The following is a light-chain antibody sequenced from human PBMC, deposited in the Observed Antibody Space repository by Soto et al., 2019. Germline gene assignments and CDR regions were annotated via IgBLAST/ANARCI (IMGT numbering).Light chain of an antibody. Sequence: QLVLTQSPSASASLGASVKLTCTLSSGHSRYAIAWHQQQPEKGPRYLMKLNSDGSHSKGDGIPDRFSGSSSGAERYLTISSLQSEDEADYYCQTWGTGTWVFGGGTKVTVL. J-gene: IGLJ3*02. V-gene: IGLV4-69*01. CDR1: SGHSRYA. CDR3: QTWGTGTWV. CDR2: LNSDGSH.